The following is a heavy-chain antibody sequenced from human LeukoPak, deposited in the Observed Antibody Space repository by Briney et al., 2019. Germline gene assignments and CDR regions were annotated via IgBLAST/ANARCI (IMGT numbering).Heavy chain of an antibody. CDR1: GGSISSGDYY. CDR2: IYYSGST. D-gene: IGHD2-21*01. J-gene: IGHJ4*02. V-gene: IGHV4-30-4*01. Sequence: SETLSLTCTVSGGSISSGDYYWSWIRQPPGKGLEWIGYIYYSGSTYYNPSLKSRVTISVDTSKNQFSLKLSSVTAADTAVYYCARGVMVIPRYYFDYWGQGTLVTVSS. CDR3: ARGVMVIPRYYFDY.